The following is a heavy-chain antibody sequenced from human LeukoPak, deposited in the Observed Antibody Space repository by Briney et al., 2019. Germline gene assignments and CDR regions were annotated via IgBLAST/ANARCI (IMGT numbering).Heavy chain of an antibody. V-gene: IGHV3-21*01. D-gene: IGHD1-26*01. Sequence: GGSLRLSCAASGFTFSSYSMNWVRQAPGKGLEWVSSISSSSYIYYADSVKGRFTISRDNAKNSLYLQMYSLRAEDTAVYYCARAQSYPEAFDIWGQGTMVTVSS. CDR1: GFTFSSYS. CDR2: ISSSSYI. J-gene: IGHJ3*02. CDR3: ARAQSYPEAFDI.